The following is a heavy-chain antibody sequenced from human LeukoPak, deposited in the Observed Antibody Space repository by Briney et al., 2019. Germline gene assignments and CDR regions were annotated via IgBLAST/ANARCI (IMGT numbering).Heavy chain of an antibody. CDR2: ISAYNGNT. J-gene: IGHJ6*03. CDR3: ARAVLNYYYYYMDV. CDR1: GYTFTSYG. V-gene: IGHV1-18*01. Sequence: ASVKVSCTASGYTFTSYGISWVRQAPGQGLEWMGWISAYNGNTNYAQKLQGRVTMTTDTSTSTAYMELRSLRSDDTAVYYCARAVLNYYYYYMDVWGKGTTVTVSS. D-gene: IGHD2/OR15-2a*01.